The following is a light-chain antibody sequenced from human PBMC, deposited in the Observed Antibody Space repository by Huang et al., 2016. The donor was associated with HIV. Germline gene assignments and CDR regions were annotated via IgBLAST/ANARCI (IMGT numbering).Light chain of an antibody. CDR3: QQYDNRIT. CDR2: DAS. CDR1: QDISTY. V-gene: IGKV1-33*01. J-gene: IGKJ4*01. Sequence: DIQMTQSPSSLSSSLGDRVTITCQASQDISTYLNWYQQKPGKAPKLLIYDASNLETGVPSRCSGSGSGTDFTFNISSLQPEDIATYYCQQYDNRITFGGGTKVEIK.